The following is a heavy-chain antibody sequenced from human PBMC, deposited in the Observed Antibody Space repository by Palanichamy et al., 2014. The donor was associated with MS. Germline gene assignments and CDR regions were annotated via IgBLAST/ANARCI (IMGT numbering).Heavy chain of an antibody. CDR1: GASISTTSYF. CDR3: ARLSINWYFDL. V-gene: IGHV4-39*01. Sequence: QLQLQESGPRLVKPSETLSLTCSFSGASISTTSYFWGWIRQPPGKGLEWIGDIYYSGTSFFNPSLETRVSISVDTSKNQFSLKLTSVTAADTAVYYCARLSINWYFDLWGRGTLVTVSS. CDR2: IYYSGTS. J-gene: IGHJ2*01. D-gene: IGHD5-24*01.